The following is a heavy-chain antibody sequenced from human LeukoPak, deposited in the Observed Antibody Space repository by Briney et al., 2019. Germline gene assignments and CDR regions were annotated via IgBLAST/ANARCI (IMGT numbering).Heavy chain of an antibody. CDR1: GFTFSSYS. D-gene: IGHD7-27*01. CDR2: INTDGSST. J-gene: IGHJ4*02. Sequence: GGSLRLSCAASGFTFSSYSMNWVRQAPGKGLEWVSRINTDGSSTTYADSVKGRFTISRDNAKNTLYLQMNSLRAEDTAVYYCVRSLNGDRDYWGQGTLVTVSS. V-gene: IGHV3-74*01. CDR3: VRSLNGDRDY.